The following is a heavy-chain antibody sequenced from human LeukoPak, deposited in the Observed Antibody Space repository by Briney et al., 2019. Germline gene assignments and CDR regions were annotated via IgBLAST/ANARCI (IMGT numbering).Heavy chain of an antibody. CDR2: ISGSGGST. J-gene: IGHJ4*02. CDR1: GFTFSSYA. D-gene: IGHD3-16*01. Sequence: GGSLRLSCAASGFTFSSYAMSWVRQAPGKGLEWVSAISGSGGSTYYADSVKGRFTISRDNSKNTLYLQMNSLRAEDTAVYYCAKGAVGGSYRRPLVLLDYWGQGTLVTVSS. V-gene: IGHV3-23*01. CDR3: AKGAVGGSYRRPLVLLDY.